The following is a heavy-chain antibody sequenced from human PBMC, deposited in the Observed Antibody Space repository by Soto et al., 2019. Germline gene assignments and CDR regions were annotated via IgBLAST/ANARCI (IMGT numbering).Heavy chain of an antibody. D-gene: IGHD5-12*01. CDR3: ARYRAWVRPFEY. V-gene: IGHV4-59*01. J-gene: IGHJ4*02. Sequence: SETLSLTCTVSGVSITSYYWSWVRQPPGKGLEWIGYIYDRGNTDYNPSLKSRVTISADTSKNQFSLKMTSVTAADTAVYYCARYRAWVRPFEYWGQGALVTVSS. CDR1: GVSITSYY. CDR2: IYDRGNT.